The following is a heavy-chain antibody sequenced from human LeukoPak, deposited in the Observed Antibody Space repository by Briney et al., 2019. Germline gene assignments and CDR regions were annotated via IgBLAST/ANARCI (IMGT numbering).Heavy chain of an antibody. Sequence: GGSLRRSCAASGFTFSSYAMSWVRQAQGKGLEWVSLIIDDGHTTSYADSVKGRFTISRDNSKNTLFLQMNSLRAEDTAVYYCAKYGGHPLPHYYLDYWGQGTQVTVSS. V-gene: IGHV3-23*01. CDR3: AKYGGHPLPHYYLDY. CDR1: GFTFSSYA. CDR2: IIDDGHTT. D-gene: IGHD3-16*01. J-gene: IGHJ4*02.